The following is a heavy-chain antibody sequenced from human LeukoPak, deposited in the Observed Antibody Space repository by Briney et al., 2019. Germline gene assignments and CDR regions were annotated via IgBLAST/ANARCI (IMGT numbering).Heavy chain of an antibody. D-gene: IGHD4-23*01. Sequence: SETLSLTCTVSGGSISSGGYYWSWIRQHPGKGLEWIGYIYYSGSTYYNPSLKSRVTISVDTSKNQFSLKLSSVTAADTAVYYCARDSPVVTPSKGSDNWFDPWGQGTLVTVSS. CDR1: GGSISSGGYY. J-gene: IGHJ5*02. CDR3: ARDSPVVTPSKGSDNWFDP. CDR2: IYYSGST. V-gene: IGHV4-31*03.